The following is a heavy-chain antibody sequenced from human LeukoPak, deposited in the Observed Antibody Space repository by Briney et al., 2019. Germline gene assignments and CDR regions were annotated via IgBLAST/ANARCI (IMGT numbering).Heavy chain of an antibody. CDR1: GGSFSGYY. Sequence: SETLSLTCAVYGGSFSGYYWSWIRQPPGKGLEWIGEINHSGSTNYNPSLKSRVTISVDTSKNQFSLRLSSVTAADTAVYYCARETSSGSLDYWGQGTLVTVSS. J-gene: IGHJ4*02. V-gene: IGHV4-34*01. CDR3: ARETSSGSLDY. CDR2: INHSGST. D-gene: IGHD3-22*01.